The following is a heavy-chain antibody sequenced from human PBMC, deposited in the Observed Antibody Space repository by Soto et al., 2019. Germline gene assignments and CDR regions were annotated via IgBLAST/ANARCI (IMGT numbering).Heavy chain of an antibody. J-gene: IGHJ4*02. CDR3: ARIEMASIK. CDR1: GASIRSGGYY. Sequence: SETLSLTCSVSGASIRSGGYYWSWLRQSPGKGLEWIGHIYYTGSTFYSPSFKSRLTISLDTSKNQFSLDLRSVTAADTAMYYCARIEMASIKWGRGTLVTVSS. CDR2: IYYTGST. V-gene: IGHV4-31*03.